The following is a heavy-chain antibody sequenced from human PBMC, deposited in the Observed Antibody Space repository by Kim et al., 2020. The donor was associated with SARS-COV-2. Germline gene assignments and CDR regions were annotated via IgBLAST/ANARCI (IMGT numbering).Heavy chain of an antibody. V-gene: IGHV5-10-1*01. CDR3: ARRKLHCSGGSCYYYGMDG. CDR2: IDPSDSYT. CDR1: GYSFTSYW. J-gene: IGHJ6*02. D-gene: IGHD2-15*01. Sequence: GESLKISCKGSGYSFTSYWISWVRQMPGKGLEWMGRIDPSDSYTKYSPSFQGHVTISADKSISTAYLQWSSLKASDTAMYFCARRKLHCSGGSCYYYGMDGWGQGATVTVSS.